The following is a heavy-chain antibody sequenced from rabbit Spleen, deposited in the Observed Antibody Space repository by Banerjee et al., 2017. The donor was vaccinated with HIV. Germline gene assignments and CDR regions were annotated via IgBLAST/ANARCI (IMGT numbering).Heavy chain of an antibody. CDR2: IRGGSSGSI. V-gene: IGHV1S40*01. J-gene: IGHJ4*01. Sequence: QSLEESGGDLVKPGASLTLTCTASGFSFSSDYYMCWVRQAPGKGLEWIACIRGGSSGSIYYANWAKGRFTITKTSSTVDLKMTSLTAADTATYFCARDITNYPNSDTIDFTLWGPGTLVTVS. CDR3: ARDITNYPNSDTIDFTL. D-gene: IGHD7-1*01. CDR1: GFSFSSDYY.